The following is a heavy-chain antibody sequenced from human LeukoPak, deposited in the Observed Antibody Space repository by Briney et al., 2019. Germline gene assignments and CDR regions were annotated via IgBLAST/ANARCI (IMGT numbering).Heavy chain of an antibody. D-gene: IGHD6-13*01. J-gene: IGHJ4*02. CDR2: ISAYNGNT. Sequence: PLASVKVSCKASGYAFTNYGISWVRQAPGQGLEWMGWISAYNGNTNYAQKLQGRVTMTTDTSTSTAYMELRSLRSDDTAVYYCARSNIASDDYWGQGTLVTVSS. CDR1: GYAFTNYG. CDR3: ARSNIASDDY. V-gene: IGHV1-18*01.